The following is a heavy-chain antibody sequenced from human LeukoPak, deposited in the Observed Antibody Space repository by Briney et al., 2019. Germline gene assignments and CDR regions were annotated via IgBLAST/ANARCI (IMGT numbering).Heavy chain of an antibody. Sequence: SETLSLTCAVYGGSFSGYYWSWIRQPPGKGLEWIGEINHSGNTNYNPSLKSRVTISVDTSKNQFSLKLSSVTAADTAVYYCARGGYCSGGSCYGNFDYWGQGTLVTVSS. CDR1: GGSFSGYY. V-gene: IGHV4-34*01. J-gene: IGHJ4*02. CDR3: ARGGYCSGGSCYGNFDY. D-gene: IGHD2-15*01. CDR2: INHSGNT.